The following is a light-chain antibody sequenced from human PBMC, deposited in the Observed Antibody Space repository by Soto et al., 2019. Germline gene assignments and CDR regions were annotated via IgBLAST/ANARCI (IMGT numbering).Light chain of an antibody. CDR2: GAS. J-gene: IGKJ1*01. V-gene: IGKV3-15*01. CDR3: HQYNQWPLWT. Sequence: EVVMTQSPVTLSVSPGESATLSCRASQGVRNNLAWYQQRPGQAPRLLIYGASTRAAGIPARFSGSGSETEFTLTIRSRQSEDFAVYYCHQYNQWPLWTFGQGTKVDIK. CDR1: QGVRNN.